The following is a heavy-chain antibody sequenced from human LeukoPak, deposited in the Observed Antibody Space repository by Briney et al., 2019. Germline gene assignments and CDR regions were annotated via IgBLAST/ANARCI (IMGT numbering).Heavy chain of an antibody. J-gene: IGHJ4*02. CDR2: IYYSGST. CDR3: ARAGGY. D-gene: IGHD3-10*01. CDR1: GGSISSYY. Sequence: SETLCLTCTVSGGSISSYYWSWIRQPPGKGLEWIGYIYYSGSTNYNPSLKSRVTISVDTSKNQFSLKLSSVTAADTAVYYCARAGGYWGQGTLVTVSS. V-gene: IGHV4-59*01.